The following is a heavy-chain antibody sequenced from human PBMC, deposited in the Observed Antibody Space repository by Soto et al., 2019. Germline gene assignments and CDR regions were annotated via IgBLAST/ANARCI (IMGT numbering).Heavy chain of an antibody. Sequence: SETLSLTCAFSCGSIIINHWCTWVRQPPGKGLEWIGEIYHSGNINYNPSLKNRVTISVDKSRNQLSLELNSVTAADTAVYYCARAETFNLEWSFNWFDPWGQGILVTVSS. CDR3: ARAETFNLEWSFNWFDP. D-gene: IGHD3-3*01. J-gene: IGHJ5*02. CDR1: CGSIIINHW. V-gene: IGHV4-4*02. CDR2: IYHSGNI.